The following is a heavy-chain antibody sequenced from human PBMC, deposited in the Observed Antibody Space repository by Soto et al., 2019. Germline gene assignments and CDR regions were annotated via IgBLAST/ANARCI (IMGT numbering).Heavy chain of an antibody. CDR3: ARDGDRPYYYGMDV. D-gene: IGHD4-17*01. V-gene: IGHV4-31*03. J-gene: IGHJ6*02. CDR2: IYYSGST. Sequence: QVQLQESGPGLVKPSQTLSLTCTVSGGSISSGGYYWSWIRQHPGKGLEWIGYIYYSGSTYYNPSLKSRVTISVDLSKNQFSLKLSSVTAADTAVYYCARDGDRPYYYGMDVWGQGTTVTVSS. CDR1: GGSISSGGYY.